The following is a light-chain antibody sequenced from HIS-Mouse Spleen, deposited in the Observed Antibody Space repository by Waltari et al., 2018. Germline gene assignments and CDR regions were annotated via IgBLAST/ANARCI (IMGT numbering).Light chain of an antibody. V-gene: IGLV1-40*01. J-gene: IGLJ3*02. Sequence: QSVLTQPPSVSGAPGQRVTISCTGSSYNIGAGHDVHWYQQLPGTAPKLLIYGNSNRPSGVPDRFSGSKSGTSASLAITGLQAEDEADYYCQSYDSSLSGWVFGGGTKLTVL. CDR2: GNS. CDR1: SYNIGAGHD. CDR3: QSYDSSLSGWV.